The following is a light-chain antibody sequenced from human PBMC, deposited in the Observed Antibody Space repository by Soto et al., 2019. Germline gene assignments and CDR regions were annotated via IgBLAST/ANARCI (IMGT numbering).Light chain of an antibody. CDR3: QQFSSYPLT. CDR1: QSVSSSY. J-gene: IGKJ4*01. CDR2: DAS. V-gene: IGKV3-20*01. Sequence: EIVLTQSPGTLSLSPVERVTLSCMASQSVSSSYLTWYQQKHGQAPRLLIYDASSRATGIPGRFSGGGSGTDFNLTISRLETEDFAVYYCQQFSSYPLTFGGGTKVDIK.